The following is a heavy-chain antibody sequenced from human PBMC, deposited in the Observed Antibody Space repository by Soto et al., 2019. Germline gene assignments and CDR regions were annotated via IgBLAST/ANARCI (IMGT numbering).Heavy chain of an antibody. D-gene: IGHD3-22*01. CDR2: IYHSGST. V-gene: IGHV4-4*02. CDR3: ARRYYYDSKGFYGFDS. J-gene: IGHJ4*02. Sequence: SETLSLTCAVSGGSISSSNWWSWVRQPPGKGLEWIGEIYHSGSTNYNPSLKSRVTISVDKSKNQFSLKLSSVTAADTAVYYCARRYYYDSKGFYGFDSWGQGTLVTVSS. CDR1: GGSISSSNW.